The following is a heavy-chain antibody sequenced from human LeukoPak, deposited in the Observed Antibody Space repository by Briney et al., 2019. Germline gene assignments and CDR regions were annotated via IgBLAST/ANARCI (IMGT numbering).Heavy chain of an antibody. CDR3: AKPGIPMTGGV. D-gene: IGHD3-10*02. CDR1: GFTFSTSW. Sequence: GGSLRLSCAASGFTFSTSWMTWVRQAPGKGLEWVSYISSSGSTIYYADSVKGRFTISRDNAKNSLYLQMNSLRAEDTAVYYCAKPGIPMTGGVGGKGTTVTIS. V-gene: IGHV3-48*03. CDR2: ISSSGSTI. J-gene: IGHJ6*03.